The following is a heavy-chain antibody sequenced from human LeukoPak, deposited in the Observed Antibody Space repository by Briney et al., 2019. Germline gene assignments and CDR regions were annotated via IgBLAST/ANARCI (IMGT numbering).Heavy chain of an antibody. Sequence: SETLSLTCAVYGGSFSGYYWSWIRQPPGKGLEWIGEINHSGSTNYNPSLKSRVTISVDTSKNQFSLKLSSVTAADTAVYYCARRLRYYYDRSYGMDVWGQGTTVTVSS. CDR3: ARRLRYYYDRSYGMDV. V-gene: IGHV4-34*01. CDR2: INHSGST. J-gene: IGHJ6*02. D-gene: IGHD3-22*01. CDR1: GGSFSGYY.